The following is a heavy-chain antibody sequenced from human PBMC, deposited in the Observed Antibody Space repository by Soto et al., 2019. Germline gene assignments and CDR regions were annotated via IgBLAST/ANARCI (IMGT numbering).Heavy chain of an antibody. Sequence: SETLSLTCTATGDSITSTDYYWGWIRQPPGKGLEWVASIYYSGSTYHNPSLKSRVTISVDTSKNQFSLKVTSVTAADTAVYYCARHWRTGYSTVFGVVMGWFDPWGQGTLVNVSS. CDR1: GDSITSTDYY. J-gene: IGHJ5*02. D-gene: IGHD3-3*01. V-gene: IGHV4-39*01. CDR2: IYYSGST. CDR3: ARHWRTGYSTVFGVVMGWFDP.